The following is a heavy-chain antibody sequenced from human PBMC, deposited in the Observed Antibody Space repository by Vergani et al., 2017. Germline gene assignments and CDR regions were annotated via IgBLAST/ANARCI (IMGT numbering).Heavy chain of an antibody. CDR2: IQFDGSNQ. CDR1: GFTLSNYD. D-gene: IGHD3-16*01. J-gene: IGHJ4*02. CDR3: AKHFRGWGIDY. V-gene: IGHV3-30*02. Sequence: VQLVVSGGGVVQRGGSLRLSCATSGFTLSNYDMQWIRQGPGKGLEFVAFIQFDGSNQYYADSVKGRFTLSRDFSKNTLYLQMNSLRTDDTATYYCAKHFRGWGIDYWGQGTQVIVSS.